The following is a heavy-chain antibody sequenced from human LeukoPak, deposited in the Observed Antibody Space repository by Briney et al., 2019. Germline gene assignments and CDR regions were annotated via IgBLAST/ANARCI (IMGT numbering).Heavy chain of an antibody. CDR1: GFTFRSYG. CDR3: TSDYFDSSGYRYYFNY. Sequence: GGSLRLSCAASGFTFRSYGMHWVRHAPGKGLVWVSRIDSDGSSPSYADSVKGRFTISRDNAKNTLYLQMNSLRAEDTAVYYCTSDYFDSSGYRYYFNYWGQGTLVTVSS. J-gene: IGHJ4*02. CDR2: IDSDGSSP. D-gene: IGHD3-22*01. V-gene: IGHV3-74*01.